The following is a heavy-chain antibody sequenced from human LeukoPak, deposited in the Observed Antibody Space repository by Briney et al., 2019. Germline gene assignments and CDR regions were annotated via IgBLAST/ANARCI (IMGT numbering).Heavy chain of an antibody. CDR1: EFTFSSYS. V-gene: IGHV3-30*03. D-gene: IGHD5-18*01. J-gene: IGHJ5*02. CDR2: ISYDGSNK. CDR3: ARGDTAMVT. Sequence: GGSLRLSCAASEFTFSSYSMNWVRQAPGKGLEWVAVISYDGSNKYYADSVKGRFTISRDNSKNTLYLQMNSLRAEDMAVYYCARGDTAMVTWGQGTLVTVSS.